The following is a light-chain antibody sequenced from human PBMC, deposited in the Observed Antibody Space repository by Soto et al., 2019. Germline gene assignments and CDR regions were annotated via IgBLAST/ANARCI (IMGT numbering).Light chain of an antibody. Sequence: QSALTQPASASGSPGQSITISCTGTSSDVGGYNYVSWFQQHPGKAPKLMIYDVSNRPSGVSNRFSGSKSGSTASLTISGLQAEDEADYYCSSYTSSSTWVFGGGTQLTVL. V-gene: IGLV2-14*01. CDR3: SSYTSSSTWV. J-gene: IGLJ3*02. CDR1: SSDVGGYNY. CDR2: DVS.